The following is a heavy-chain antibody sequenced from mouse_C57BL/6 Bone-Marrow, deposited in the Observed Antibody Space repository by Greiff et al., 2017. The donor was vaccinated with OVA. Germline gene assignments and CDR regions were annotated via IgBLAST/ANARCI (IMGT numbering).Heavy chain of an antibody. CDR2: IDPENGDT. J-gene: IGHJ3*01. V-gene: IGHV14-4*01. CDR1: GFNIKDDY. Sequence: LVESGAELVRPGASVKLSCTASGFNIKDDYMHWVKQKPEQGLEWIGWIDPENGDTEYASKFQGKATITADTSSNTAYLQLSSLTSEDTAVYYCTTGFAYWGQGTLVTVSA. CDR3: TTGFAY.